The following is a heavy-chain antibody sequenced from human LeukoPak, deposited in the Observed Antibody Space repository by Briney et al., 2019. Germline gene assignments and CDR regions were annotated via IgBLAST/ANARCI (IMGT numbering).Heavy chain of an antibody. CDR3: AGDYDSSGYYDY. Sequence: PGGSLRLSCAASGFTFSSYSMNWVRQAPGKGLEWVSSISSSSSYIYYADSVKGRFTISRDNAKNSLYLQMNSLRAEDTAVYYCAGDYDSSGYYDYWGQGTLVTVSS. CDR2: ISSSSSYI. J-gene: IGHJ4*02. CDR1: GFTFSSYS. D-gene: IGHD3-22*01. V-gene: IGHV3-21*01.